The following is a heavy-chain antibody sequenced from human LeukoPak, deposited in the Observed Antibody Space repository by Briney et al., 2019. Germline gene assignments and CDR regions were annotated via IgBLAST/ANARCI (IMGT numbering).Heavy chain of an antibody. J-gene: IGHJ6*02. CDR3: AKDLADIVVVPAALYYYGMDV. CDR1: GFTFSSYA. V-gene: IGHV3-23*01. CDR2: ISGSGGST. Sequence: GGSLRLSCAASGFTFSSYAMSWVRQAPGKGLEWVSAISGSGGSTYYADSVRGRFTISRDNSKNTLYLQMNSLRAEDTAVYYCAKDLADIVVVPAALYYYGMDVWGQGTTVTVSS. D-gene: IGHD2-2*01.